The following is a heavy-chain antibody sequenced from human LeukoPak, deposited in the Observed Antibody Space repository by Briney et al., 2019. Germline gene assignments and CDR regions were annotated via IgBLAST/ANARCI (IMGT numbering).Heavy chain of an antibody. CDR2: IYAGGTT. D-gene: IGHD3-22*01. V-gene: IGHV3-53*01. CDR1: DFTISSNC. CDR3: ARGPPPQRFGGPYYKGYFEN. Sequence: GGSLRLSCAASDFTISSNCMSWVRQAPGEGLEWVSIIYAGGTTHYSDSVKSRFTISRDNFKNTLYLQKNSLRAEDTAVYYCARGPPPQRFGGPYYKGYFENWGQGTLVTVSS. J-gene: IGHJ4*02.